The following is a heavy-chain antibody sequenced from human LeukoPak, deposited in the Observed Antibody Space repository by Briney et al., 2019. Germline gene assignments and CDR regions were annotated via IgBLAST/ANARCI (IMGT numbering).Heavy chain of an antibody. V-gene: IGHV1-69*04. J-gene: IGHJ4*02. D-gene: IGHD3-22*01. CDR2: IIPIFGIA. Sequence: SVKVSCKASGGTFSSYAISWVRQAPGQGLEWMGRIIPIFGIANYAQKFQGRVTITADKSTSTAYMELSSLRSEDTAVYYCAGDSSGYYDLYFDYWGQGTLGTVSS. CDR3: AGDSSGYYDLYFDY. CDR1: GGTFSSYA.